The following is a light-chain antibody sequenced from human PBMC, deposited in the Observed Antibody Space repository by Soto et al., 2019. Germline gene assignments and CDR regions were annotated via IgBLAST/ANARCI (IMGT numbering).Light chain of an antibody. CDR3: QKFNIAPSWT. CDR1: QGINNY. Sequence: DRVTITCRASQGINNYLAYYQRKPGKVPDLLISSASTLQSGAPSRFSGSGSGTDFTPTISSLQPEDVATYYCQKFNIAPSWTFGQGTKVEIK. CDR2: SAS. J-gene: IGKJ1*01. V-gene: IGKV1-27*01.